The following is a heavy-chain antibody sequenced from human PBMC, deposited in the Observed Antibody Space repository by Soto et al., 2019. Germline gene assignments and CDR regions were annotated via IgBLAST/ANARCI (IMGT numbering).Heavy chain of an antibody. CDR2: INPNSGGT. CDR3: ARNMRTMIVVVPTSDAFDI. J-gene: IGHJ3*02. CDR1: GYTFTGYY. V-gene: IGHV1-2*02. Sequence: ASVKVSCKASGYTFTGYYMHWVRQAPGQGLEGMGWINPNSGGTNYAQKFQGRVTMTRDTSISTAYMELSRLRSDDTAVYYCARNMRTMIVVVPTSDAFDIWGQGTMVTVSS. D-gene: IGHD3-22*01.